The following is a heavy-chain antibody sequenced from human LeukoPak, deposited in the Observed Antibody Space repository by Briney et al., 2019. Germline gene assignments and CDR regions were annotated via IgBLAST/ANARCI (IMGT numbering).Heavy chain of an antibody. CDR3: ARDRGYSYGYTP. CDR1: GFTFSSCS. V-gene: IGHV3-48*04. CDR2: ISSSGNTI. J-gene: IGHJ5*02. D-gene: IGHD5-18*01. Sequence: GGSLRLSCAASGFTFSSCSMNWVRQAPGKGLEWVSYISSSGNTIYYADSVKGRFTISRDNAKNSLFLQMNSLRAEDTALYYCARDRGYSYGYTPWGQGTLVTVSS.